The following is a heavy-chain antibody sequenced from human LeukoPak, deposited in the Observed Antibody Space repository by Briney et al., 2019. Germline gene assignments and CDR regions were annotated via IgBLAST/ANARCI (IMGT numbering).Heavy chain of an antibody. J-gene: IGHJ6*02. Sequence: ASVKVSCKVSGYTLAELSVHWVRQAPGKGLEWMGGFDPEDGETIYAQKFQGRVTMTEDTSTDTAYMELSSLRSEDTAVYYCATVLPFYDSRYYYYYGMDVWGQGTTVTVSS. CDR1: GYTLAELS. V-gene: IGHV1-24*01. CDR3: ATVLPFYDSRYYYYYGMDV. D-gene: IGHD5/OR15-5a*01. CDR2: FDPEDGET.